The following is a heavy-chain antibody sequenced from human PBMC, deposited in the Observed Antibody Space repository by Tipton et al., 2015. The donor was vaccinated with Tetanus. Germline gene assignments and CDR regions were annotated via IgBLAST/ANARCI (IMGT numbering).Heavy chain of an antibody. CDR1: GGSISSYY. Sequence: TLSLTCSVSGGSISSYYWSWIRQPPGKGLEWIGYIYYSGSTNYNPSLKSRVTTSVDTSKNQFSLKVHSVTAADTAFYYCTRHVVEAVPRWFDPWGQGTLVTVSS. CDR3: TRHVVEAVPRWFDP. D-gene: IGHD2-2*01. CDR2: IYYSGST. V-gene: IGHV4-59*08. J-gene: IGHJ5*02.